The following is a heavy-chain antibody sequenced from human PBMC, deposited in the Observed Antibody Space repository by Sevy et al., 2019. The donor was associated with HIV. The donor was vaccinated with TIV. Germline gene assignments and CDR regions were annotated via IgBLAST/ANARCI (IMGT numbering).Heavy chain of an antibody. Sequence: GGSLRLSCAASGFTFSNAWMSWVRQAPGKGLEWVGRIKSKTDGGTIDYAAPVKGRFTISRDDSKHTLYLQMNSLKTEDTAVYYCSTDPIIVLLVTDGMDVWGQGTTVTVSS. V-gene: IGHV3-15*01. CDR3: STDPIIVLLVTDGMDV. D-gene: IGHD2-8*02. CDR2: IKSKTDGGTI. J-gene: IGHJ6*02. CDR1: GFTFSNAW.